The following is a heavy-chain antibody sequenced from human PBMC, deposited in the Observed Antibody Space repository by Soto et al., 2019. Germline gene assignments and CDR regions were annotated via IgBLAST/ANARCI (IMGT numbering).Heavy chain of an antibody. CDR1: GGTFSSYA. CDR2: VFPILDTP. D-gene: IGHD2-21*01. CDR3: ATSGRDGYNSHFDY. J-gene: IGHJ4*01. V-gene: IGHV1-69*13. Sequence: SVKVSCKASGGTFSSYAISWVRQAPGQGLEWMGGVFPILDTPKYAQRFQGRVTITADESTTSAYMELNSLRSEDTAVYYCATSGRDGYNSHFDYWGHGTLVTVSS.